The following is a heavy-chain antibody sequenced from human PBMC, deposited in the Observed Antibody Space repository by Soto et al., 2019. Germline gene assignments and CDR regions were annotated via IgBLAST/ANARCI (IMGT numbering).Heavy chain of an antibody. CDR1: VFNCNSYT. CDR3: ARDCSGGSCYPGMDV. D-gene: IGHD2-15*01. CDR2: ISSSGYI. J-gene: IGHJ6*02. V-gene: IGHV3-21*01. Sequence: GPLRLSGAASVFNCNSYTINWVRQAPGKRLEWLSSISSSGYIFSTDSVRGRFTISRDNAKNSVYLQINSLRAEDTAVYFCARDCSGGSCYPGMDVWGQGTTVTVSS.